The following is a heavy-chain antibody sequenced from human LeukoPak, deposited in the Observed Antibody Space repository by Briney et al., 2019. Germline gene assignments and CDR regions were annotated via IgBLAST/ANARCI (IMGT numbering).Heavy chain of an antibody. Sequence: PSETLSLTCTVSGGSVSSGSYYWSWIRQPPGKGLEWIGYIYYSGSTNYNPSLKSRVTISVDTSKNQFSLKLSSVTAADTAVYYCARTYRGGSGWYRPFYFDYWGQGTLVTVSS. V-gene: IGHV4-61*01. CDR2: IYYSGST. J-gene: IGHJ4*02. D-gene: IGHD6-19*01. CDR3: ARTYRGGSGWYRPFYFDY. CDR1: GGSVSSGSYY.